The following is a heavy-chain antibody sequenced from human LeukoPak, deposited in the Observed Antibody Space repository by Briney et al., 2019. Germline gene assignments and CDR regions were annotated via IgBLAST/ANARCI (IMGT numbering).Heavy chain of an antibody. D-gene: IGHD2-15*01. V-gene: IGHV3-48*04. CDR2: VSISSGTI. Sequence: GGSLRLSCAASGFTFSGHNMNWVRQAPGKGLEWISFVSISSGTIYYVDSVKGRFRISRDNAKSSLDLEMNSLRAEDTAVYYCARDGTTFGDIRSHFDSWGQGTLVTVS. J-gene: IGHJ4*02. CDR3: ARDGTTFGDIRSHFDS. CDR1: GFTFSGHN.